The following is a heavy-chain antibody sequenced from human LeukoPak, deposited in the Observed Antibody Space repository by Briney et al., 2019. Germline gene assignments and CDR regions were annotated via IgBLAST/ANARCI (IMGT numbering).Heavy chain of an antibody. V-gene: IGHV3-30*03. J-gene: IGHJ4*02. D-gene: IGHD6-19*01. CDR2: ISYDGSNK. CDR1: GFTFSSYG. CDR3: AREGTSGWYGDY. Sequence: GSLRLSCAASGFTFSSYGMHWVRQAPGKGLEWVAVISYDGSNKYYADSVKGRFTISRDNSKNTLYLQMNSLRAEDTAVYYCAREGTSGWYGDYWGQGTLVTVSS.